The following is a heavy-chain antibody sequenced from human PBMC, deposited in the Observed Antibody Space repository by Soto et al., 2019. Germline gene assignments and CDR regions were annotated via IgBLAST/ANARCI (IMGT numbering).Heavy chain of an antibody. J-gene: IGHJ6*03. CDR2: ISSSSSTI. CDR1: GFTFSDYY. Sequence: GSLRLSCAASGFTFSDYYMSWIRQAPGKGLEWVSYISSSSSTIYYADSVKGRFTISRDNTENSLFLQMNSLRAEDTAVYYCARSPYYYYMDVRGKGTTVTVSS. CDR3: ARSPYYYYMDV. V-gene: IGHV3-11*01.